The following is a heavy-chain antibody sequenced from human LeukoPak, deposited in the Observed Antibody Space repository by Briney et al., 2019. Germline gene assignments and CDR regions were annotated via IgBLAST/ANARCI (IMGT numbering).Heavy chain of an antibody. CDR3: ARHVRYCSGGRCLRRFDY. V-gene: IGHV4-39*01. CDR1: GXSISSNNYY. D-gene: IGHD2-15*01. CDR2: IYFSGSS. Sequence: PSETLSLTCTVSGXSISSNNYYWGWIRQPPGKGLEWIGSIYFSGSSSYNPSLKSRVTISVDTSKNQFSLKLSSVTAADTAVYYCARHVRYCSGGRCLRRFDYWGQGTLVTVSS. J-gene: IGHJ4*02.